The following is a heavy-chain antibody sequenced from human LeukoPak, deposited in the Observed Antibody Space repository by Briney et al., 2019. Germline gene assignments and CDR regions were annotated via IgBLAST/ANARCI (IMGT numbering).Heavy chain of an antibody. Sequence: GGTLRLSCEASGFTFTSYGMSWVRQAPGKGLEWVSIISRASESIFYADSVKGRFTISRDNAKNSLYLQMNGLRAEDTAAYYCARGATDTTRWFDPWGQGTLVTVSS. V-gene: IGHV3-21*01. J-gene: IGHJ5*02. CDR1: GFTFTSYG. CDR2: ISRASESI. CDR3: ARGATDTTRWFDP. D-gene: IGHD1-7*01.